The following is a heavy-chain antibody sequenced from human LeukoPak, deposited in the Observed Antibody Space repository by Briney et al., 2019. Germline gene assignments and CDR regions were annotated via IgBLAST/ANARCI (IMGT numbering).Heavy chain of an antibody. CDR1: GYTFTSYG. CDR2: ISAYNGNT. CDR3: ARVKVPQLVRCGMDV. D-gene: IGHD6-13*01. Sequence: ASVKVSCKASGYTFTSYGISWVRQAPGQGLEWMGWISAYNGNTNYAQKLQGRVTMTTDASTSTAYMELRSPRSDDTAVYYCARVKVPQLVRCGMDVWGQGTTVTVSS. V-gene: IGHV1-18*01. J-gene: IGHJ6*02.